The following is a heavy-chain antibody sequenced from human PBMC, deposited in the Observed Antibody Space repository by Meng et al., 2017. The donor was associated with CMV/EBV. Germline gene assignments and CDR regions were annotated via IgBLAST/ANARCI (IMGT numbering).Heavy chain of an antibody. V-gene: IGHV1-2*02. D-gene: IGHD4-11*01. CDR2: INPNSGGT. Sequence: QWQLVPSGAEGKKPGASVKVSRKASGYTFTGYYMHWVRQAPGQGLEWMGWINPNSGGTNYAQKFQGRVTMTRDTSISTAYMELSRLRSDDTAVYYCARGPLGEYSNYDAPWGQGTLVTVSS. J-gene: IGHJ5*02. CDR3: ARGPLGEYSNYDAP. CDR1: GYTFTGYY.